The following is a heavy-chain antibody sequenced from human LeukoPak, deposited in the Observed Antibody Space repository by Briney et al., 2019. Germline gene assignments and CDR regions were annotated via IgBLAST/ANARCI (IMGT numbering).Heavy chain of an antibody. CDR3: ARGSDSSGGGSDY. Sequence: GGSLRLSCAASGFTFSSYWMHWVRQAPGKVLVWVSRINSDGSSTSYADSVKGRFTISRDNAKNTLYLQMNSLRAEDTAVYYCARGSDSSGGGSDYWGQGTLVTVSS. CDR2: INSDGSST. CDR1: GFTFSSYW. V-gene: IGHV3-74*01. J-gene: IGHJ4*02. D-gene: IGHD3-22*01.